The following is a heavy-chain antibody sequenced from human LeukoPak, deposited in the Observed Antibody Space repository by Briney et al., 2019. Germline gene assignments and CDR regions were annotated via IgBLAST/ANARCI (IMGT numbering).Heavy chain of an antibody. J-gene: IGHJ6*03. V-gene: IGHV4-4*02. CDR1: GGSISSCNW. Sequence: SETLSLTCAVSGGSISSCNWWSWVRQPPGKGLEWIGEIYHSGSTNYNPSLKSRVTISVDKSKNQFSLKLSSVTAADTAVYYCARVISGSSSVYYYYYYMDVWGKGTTVTVSS. CDR3: ARVISGSSSVYYYYYYMDV. D-gene: IGHD1-26*01. CDR2: IYHSGST.